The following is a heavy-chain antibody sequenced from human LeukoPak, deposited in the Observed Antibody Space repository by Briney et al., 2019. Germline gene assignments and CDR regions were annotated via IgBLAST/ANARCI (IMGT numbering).Heavy chain of an antibody. CDR3: ARLHSAGDYSSGYFDY. Sequence: SQTLSLTCTVSGGSISSGSYYWSWIRQPAGKGLEWIGRIYTSGSTNYNPSLKSRVTISVDTSKNQFSLKLSSVTAADTAVYYCARLHSAGDYSSGYFDYWGQGTLVTVSS. CDR1: GGSISSGSYY. V-gene: IGHV4-61*02. CDR2: IYTSGST. J-gene: IGHJ4*02. D-gene: IGHD6-19*01.